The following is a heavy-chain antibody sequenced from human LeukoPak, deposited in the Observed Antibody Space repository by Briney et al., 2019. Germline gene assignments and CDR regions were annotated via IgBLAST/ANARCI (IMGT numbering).Heavy chain of an antibody. CDR1: GGTFSSYA. Sequence: SVKVSCKASGGTFSSYAISWVRQAPGQGLEWMGGIIPIFGTANYAQKFQGRVTMTRDTSTSTVYMELSSLRSEDTAVYYCARDKSSGYYDSSGYWDYWGQGTLVTVSS. V-gene: IGHV1-69*05. J-gene: IGHJ4*02. CDR3: ARDKSSGYYDSSGYWDY. CDR2: IIPIFGTA. D-gene: IGHD3-22*01.